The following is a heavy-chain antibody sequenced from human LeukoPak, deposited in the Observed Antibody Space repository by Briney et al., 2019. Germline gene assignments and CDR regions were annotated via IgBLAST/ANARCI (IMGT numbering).Heavy chain of an antibody. J-gene: IGHJ6*02. D-gene: IGHD3-10*01. Sequence: ASVKVSCKASGYTFTSYYMHWVRQAPGQGLEWMGIINPSGGSTSYAQKFQGRVTMTGDTSTSTVYMELSSLRSEDTAVYYCAREVGITMVRGASYGMDVWGQGTTVTVSS. CDR3: AREVGITMVRGASYGMDV. CDR1: GYTFTSYY. CDR2: INPSGGST. V-gene: IGHV1-46*01.